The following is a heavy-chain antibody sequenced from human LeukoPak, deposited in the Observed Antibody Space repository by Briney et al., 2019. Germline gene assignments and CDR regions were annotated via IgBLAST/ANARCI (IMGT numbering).Heavy chain of an antibody. CDR1: GFTFSSYA. CDR3: AKVKWLVLNYFDY. J-gene: IGHJ4*02. CDR2: ISGSGGST. D-gene: IGHD6-19*01. V-gene: IGHV3-23*01. Sequence: GGSLRLSCAASGFTFSSYAMSWVRPAPGKGLEWVSAISGSGGSTYYADSVKGRFTISRDNSKNTLYLQMNSLRAEDTAVYYCAKVKWLVLNYFDYWGQGTLVTVSS.